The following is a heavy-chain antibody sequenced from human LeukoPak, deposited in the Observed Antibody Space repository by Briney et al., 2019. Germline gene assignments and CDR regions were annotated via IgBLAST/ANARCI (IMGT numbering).Heavy chain of an antibody. V-gene: IGHV4-39*01. Sequence: KPSETLSLTCTVSGGSISSSSYYWGWIRQPPGKGLEWIGSIYYSGSTYYNPSLKSRVTISVDTSKNQFSLKLSSVTAADTAVYYCARQGGNFWSGSGVPLPYYYMDVWGKGTTVTVSS. J-gene: IGHJ6*03. CDR1: GGSISSSSYY. CDR3: ARQGGNFWSGSGVPLPYYYMDV. D-gene: IGHD3-3*01. CDR2: IYYSGST.